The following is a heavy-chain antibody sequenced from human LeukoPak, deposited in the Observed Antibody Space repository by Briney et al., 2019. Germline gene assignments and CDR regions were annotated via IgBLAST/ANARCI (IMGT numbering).Heavy chain of an antibody. CDR1: GFTVSSNY. Sequence: GGSLRLSCAASGFTVSSNYMSWVRQAPGKGLEWVSVIYSGGSTYYADSVKGRFTISRDNSKNTLYLQMNSLRAEDTAVYYCAKDESGKDAFDIWGQGTMVTVSS. CDR3: AKDESGKDAFDI. D-gene: IGHD6-25*01. J-gene: IGHJ3*02. V-gene: IGHV3-53*01. CDR2: IYSGGST.